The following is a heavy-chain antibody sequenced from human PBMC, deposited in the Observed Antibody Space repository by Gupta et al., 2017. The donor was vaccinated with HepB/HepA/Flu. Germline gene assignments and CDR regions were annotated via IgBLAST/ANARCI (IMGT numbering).Heavy chain of an antibody. D-gene: IGHD3-16*01. CDR2: VFFIGRT. CDR1: GGSISSSAYY. Sequence: QLQLQESGPGLVKPSETLSLACSVSGGSISSSAYYWGWIRQSPGTGLEWIASVFFIGRTDDRPSLKSRVNIYIETAKNQLSLKLNYVDETEKALYYWSRPPGASFGDYLYDMYVWG. CDR3: SRPPGASFGDYLYDMYV. V-gene: IGHV4-39*01. J-gene: IGHJ6*02.